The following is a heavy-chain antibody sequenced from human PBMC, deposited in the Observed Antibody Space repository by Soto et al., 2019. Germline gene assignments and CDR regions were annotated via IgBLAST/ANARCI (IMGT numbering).Heavy chain of an antibody. V-gene: IGHV4-4*07. Sequence: PSATLSLTCTVSGGSISSYRWSWIRQPAGKGLEWIGRLNTYGNTHYNPSLKSRVTVSVDTSRNQFFLTLRSVTAADSAVYHCGRESGETWDYEASWSQGTPVTVAS. CDR3: GRESGETWDYEAS. CDR2: LNTYGNT. J-gene: IGHJ5*02. CDR1: GGSISSYR. D-gene: IGHD1-7*01.